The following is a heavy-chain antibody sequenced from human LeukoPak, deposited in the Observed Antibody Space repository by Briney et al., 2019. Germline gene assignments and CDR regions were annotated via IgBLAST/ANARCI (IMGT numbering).Heavy chain of an antibody. Sequence: RVLLLSCAASGFTVISYAMHWVRQAPGKGLEWVAVISYDGSNKYYADSVKGRFTISRDNSKNTLYLQMNSLRAEDTAVYYCARQRLGYCSGGSCISTDNWFDPWGEGNVVILSS. D-gene: IGHD2-15*01. CDR2: ISYDGSNK. CDR1: GFTVISYA. V-gene: IGHV3-30-3*01. CDR3: ARQRLGYCSGGSCISTDNWFDP. J-gene: IGHJ5*02.